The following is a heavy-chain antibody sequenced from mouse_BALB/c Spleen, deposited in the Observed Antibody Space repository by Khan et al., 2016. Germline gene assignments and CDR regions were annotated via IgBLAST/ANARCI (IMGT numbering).Heavy chain of an antibody. CDR1: GFTFSTYA. V-gene: IGHV5-6-3*01. Sequence: EVELVESGGGLVQPGGSLKLSCAASGFTFSTYAMSWVRQTLDKRLDLVATINSNGGSTYYPDSVKGRFTISRDNAKNTLYLQMSSLKSEDTAMYYCARELGGDFDYWGQGTILTVSS. CDR3: ARELGGDFDY. CDR2: INSNGGST. J-gene: IGHJ2*01. D-gene: IGHD4-1*01.